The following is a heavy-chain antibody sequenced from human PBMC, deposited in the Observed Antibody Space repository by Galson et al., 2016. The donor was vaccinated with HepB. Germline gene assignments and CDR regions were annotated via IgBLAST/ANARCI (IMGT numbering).Heavy chain of an antibody. Sequence: SLRLSCAASGFTFNNAWMNWVRQAPGKGLEWVGHIKTKSDGGTTGYTAPVKGRFTISRDDSKNTVYLQMNSLKTEDTAVYYCNREYYDFLRGYGMDVWGQGTTVTVFS. V-gene: IGHV3-15*07. J-gene: IGHJ6*02. D-gene: IGHD3-3*01. CDR3: NREYYDFLRGYGMDV. CDR2: IKTKSDGGTT. CDR1: GFTFNNAW.